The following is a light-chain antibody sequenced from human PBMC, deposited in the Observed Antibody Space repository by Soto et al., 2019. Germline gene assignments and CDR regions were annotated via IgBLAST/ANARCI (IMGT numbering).Light chain of an antibody. CDR3: QQRSNWPPLIT. CDR1: QSVSSY. CDR2: DAS. J-gene: IGKJ5*01. V-gene: IGKV3-11*01. Sequence: EIVMTQSPATLSVSPGARAPLSCRASQSVSSYLAWYQQQPGQAPRLLIYDASNRATGIPARFSGSGSGTDFTLTISSLEPEDFAVYYCQQRSNWPPLITFGQGTRLEI.